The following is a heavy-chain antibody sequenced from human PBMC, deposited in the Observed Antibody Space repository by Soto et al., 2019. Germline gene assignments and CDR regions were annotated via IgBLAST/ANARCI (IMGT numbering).Heavy chain of an antibody. V-gene: IGHV1-69*12. Sequence: QVQLVQSGAEVKKPGSSVKVSCKASGGTFSSYAISWVRQAPGQGLEWMGGIIPIFGTANYAQKFQGRVTXXAXEXRSTAYMELSSLRSEDTAVYYCAGGYSSSWNNWFDPWGQGTLVTVSS. CDR2: IIPIFGTA. CDR3: AGGYSSSWNNWFDP. J-gene: IGHJ5*02. CDR1: GGTFSSYA. D-gene: IGHD6-13*01.